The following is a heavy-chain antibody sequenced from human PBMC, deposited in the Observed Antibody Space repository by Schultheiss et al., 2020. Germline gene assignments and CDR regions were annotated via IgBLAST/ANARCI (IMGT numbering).Heavy chain of an antibody. J-gene: IGHJ4*02. CDR2: IIPIFGTA. CDR1: GGTFSSYA. D-gene: IGHD4-17*01. Sequence: SVKVSCKASGGTFSSYAISWVRQAPGQGLEWMGGIIPIFGTANYAQKFQGRVTITADESTSTAYMELSSLRSEDTAVYYCARGLSGGDYGDYGEYYFDYWGQGTLVTVSS. CDR3: ARGLSGGDYGDYGEYYFDY. V-gene: IGHV1-69*13.